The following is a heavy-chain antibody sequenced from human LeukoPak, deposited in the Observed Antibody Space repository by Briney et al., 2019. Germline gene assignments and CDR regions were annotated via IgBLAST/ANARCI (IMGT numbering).Heavy chain of an antibody. V-gene: IGHV4-39*01. D-gene: IGHD1-26*01. CDR2: IYYGGST. CDR3: ARHSGSYYQPLDY. Sequence: YPSETLSLTCTVSGGSISSSSYYWGWIRQPPGKGLEWIGSIYYGGSTYYNPSLKSRVTISVDTSKNQFSLKLSSVTAADTAVYYCARHSGSYYQPLDYWGQGTLVTVSS. CDR1: GGSISSSSYY. J-gene: IGHJ4*02.